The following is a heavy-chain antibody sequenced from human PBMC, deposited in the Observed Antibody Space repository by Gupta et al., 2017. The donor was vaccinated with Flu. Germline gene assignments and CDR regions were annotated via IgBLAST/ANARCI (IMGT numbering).Heavy chain of an antibody. CDR2: INPDGSST. V-gene: IGHV3-74*03. CDR3: ATVTSGC. CDR1: SSY. J-gene: IGHJ4*02. Sequence: SSYLHWVRQAPGKGLVWVSRINPDGSSTTYAESVKGRFTISRDNAKNTLYLQMNSLGDDDTAVYYCATVTSGCWGQGTLVTVSS. D-gene: IGHD4-17*01.